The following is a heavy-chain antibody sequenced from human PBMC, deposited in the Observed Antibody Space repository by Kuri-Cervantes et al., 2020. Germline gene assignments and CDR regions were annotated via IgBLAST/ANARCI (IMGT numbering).Heavy chain of an antibody. V-gene: IGHV3-53*01. CDR2: IYSGGST. Sequence: GESLKISCVVSGFTFSSHKMHWVRQAPGKGLEWVAVIYSGGSTYYADSVKGRFTISRDNSKNTLYLQMNSLRAEDTAVYYCARVRATLDHWGQGTLVTVSS. D-gene: IGHD1-26*01. CDR3: ARVRATLDH. CDR1: GFTFSSHK. J-gene: IGHJ4*02.